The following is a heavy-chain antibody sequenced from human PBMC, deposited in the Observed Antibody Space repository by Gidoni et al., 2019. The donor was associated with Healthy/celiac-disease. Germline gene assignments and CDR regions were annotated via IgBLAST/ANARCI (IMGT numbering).Heavy chain of an antibody. CDR2: INHSGST. CDR3: ARGPQYYDILTGYYTDTEPFDY. CDR1: GGSFSGYY. V-gene: IGHV4-34*01. Sequence: QVQLQQWGAGLLKPSETLSLTCAVYGGSFSGYYWSWIRQPPGKGLEWIGEINHSGSTNYNPSLKSRVTISVDTSKNQFSLKLSSVTAADTAVYYCARGPQYYDILTGYYTDTEPFDYWGQGTLVTVSS. D-gene: IGHD3-9*01. J-gene: IGHJ4*02.